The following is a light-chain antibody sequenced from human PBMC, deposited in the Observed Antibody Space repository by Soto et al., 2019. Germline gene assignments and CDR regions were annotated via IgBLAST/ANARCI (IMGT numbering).Light chain of an antibody. Sequence: QSVLTQPASVSGSPGQSITISCTGTSSDVGRFNFVSWFQQHPGKAPKLLIYEVTKRPSGVSNRFSGSKSGNTASLTISGLQTEDEADYYCSSYTTRSTYVLGTGTKVTV. J-gene: IGLJ1*01. CDR1: SSDVGRFNF. CDR2: EVT. CDR3: SSYTTRSTYV. V-gene: IGLV2-14*01.